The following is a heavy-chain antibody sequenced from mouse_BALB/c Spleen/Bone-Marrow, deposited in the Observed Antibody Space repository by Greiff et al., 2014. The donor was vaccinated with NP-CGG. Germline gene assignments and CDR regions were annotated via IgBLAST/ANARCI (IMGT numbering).Heavy chain of an antibody. D-gene: IGHD1-1*01. V-gene: IGHV14-3*02. CDR1: GFNIKDTY. Sequence: VQLQQSGAELVKPGASVKLSCTASGFNIKDTYMHWVKQRPEQGLEWIGRIDPANGNTKYDPKFQGKATITADTSSNTAYLQLSSLTSEETAVYYCARYYYGSSYCDYWGQGTTLTVSS. CDR3: ARYYYGSSYCDY. J-gene: IGHJ2*01. CDR2: IDPANGNT.